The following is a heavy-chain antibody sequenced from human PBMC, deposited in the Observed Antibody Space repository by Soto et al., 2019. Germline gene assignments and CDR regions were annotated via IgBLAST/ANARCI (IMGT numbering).Heavy chain of an antibody. CDR1: GFTFNTYG. Sequence: QVQLVESGGGVVQPGGSLRLSCTTSGFTFNTYGMHWVRQAPGKGLEWVAIIWYDGSNKYYADSVKGRFTISRDTSKNTLYLQMNSLRAEDTALYYCARSYCTGAYCYSWPFNYGVDVWSQGTTVTVSS. CDR3: ARSYCTGAYCYSWPFNYGVDV. V-gene: IGHV3-33*08. D-gene: IGHD2-8*02. CDR2: IWYDGSNK. J-gene: IGHJ6*02.